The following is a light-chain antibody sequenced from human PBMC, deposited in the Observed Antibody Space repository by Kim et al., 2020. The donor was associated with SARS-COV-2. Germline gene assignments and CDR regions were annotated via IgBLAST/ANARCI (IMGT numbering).Light chain of an antibody. J-gene: IGLJ2*01. CDR1: SLRSYY. Sequence: LGRTVRSTCKGDSLRSYYASWYQQKPGPAPVLVIYGKNNRPSGIPDRFSGSSSGNTASLTITGAQAEDEADYYCNSRDSSGNHYVVFGGGTQLTVL. CDR2: GKN. V-gene: IGLV3-19*01. CDR3: NSRDSSGNHYVV.